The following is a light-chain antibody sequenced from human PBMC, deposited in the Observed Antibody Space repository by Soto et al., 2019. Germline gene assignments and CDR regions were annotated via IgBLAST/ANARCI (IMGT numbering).Light chain of an antibody. Sequence: DIQLTQSPSFLSASVGDRVTITCRASQGISNYLAWYQQKPGKVPQLLVYAASTLQSGVPSRFSGRGSGTEFTLTISSLQPEDFATYYCQQSYSTPVTFGQGTKVDIK. CDR1: QGISNY. V-gene: IGKV1-9*01. CDR2: AAS. CDR3: QQSYSTPVT. J-gene: IGKJ1*01.